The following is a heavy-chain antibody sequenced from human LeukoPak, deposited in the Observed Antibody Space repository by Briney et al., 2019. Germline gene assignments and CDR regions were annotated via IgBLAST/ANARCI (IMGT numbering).Heavy chain of an antibody. CDR1: GGTFSSYA. CDR2: IIPIFGTA. V-gene: IGHV1-69*13. D-gene: IGHD5-24*01. J-gene: IGHJ4*02. CDR3: ARDRGDGYPNGFDY. Sequence: SVKVSCKASGGTFSSYAISWVRQAPGQGLEWMGGIIPIFGTANYAQKFQGRVTITADGSTSTAYMELSSLRSEDTAVYYCARDRGDGYPNGFDYWGQGTLVTVSS.